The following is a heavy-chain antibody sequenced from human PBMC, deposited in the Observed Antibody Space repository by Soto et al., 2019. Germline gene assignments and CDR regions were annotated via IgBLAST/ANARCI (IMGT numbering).Heavy chain of an antibody. J-gene: IGHJ4*02. CDR2: ISYDGSNK. CDR1: GFTFSSYG. CDR3: SRATPSFDY. V-gene: IGHV3-30*03. D-gene: IGHD4-4*01. Sequence: PWGSLRLSCAASGFTFSSYGMHWVRQAPGKRLEWVAVISYDGSNKYYADSVKGRFTISRDNSKNTLYLQMNSLRAEDTAVYYCSRATPSFDYWGQGSLVTVSS.